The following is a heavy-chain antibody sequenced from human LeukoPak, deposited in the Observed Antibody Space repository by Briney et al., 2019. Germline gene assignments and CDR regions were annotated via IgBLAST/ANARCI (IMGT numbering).Heavy chain of an antibody. CDR1: GFTFSSYA. CDR3: STVAPTTGMDV. D-gene: IGHD4-23*01. Sequence: PGRSLRLSCAASGFTFSSYAMHWVRQAPEKGLEWVSLISGDGDRTYYADSVKGRFTISRDNSKNSLYLQMNSLKTEDTAFYYCSTVAPTTGMDVWGQGTTVTVSS. CDR2: ISGDGDRT. V-gene: IGHV3-43*02. J-gene: IGHJ6*02.